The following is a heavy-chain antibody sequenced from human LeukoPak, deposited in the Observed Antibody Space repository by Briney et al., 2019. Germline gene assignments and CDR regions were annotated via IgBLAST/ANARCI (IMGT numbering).Heavy chain of an antibody. J-gene: IGHJ4*02. Sequence: ASVKVSCKASGGTFSSYAISWVRQAPGQGLEWMGRIIPILGIANYAQKFQGRVTITADKSTSTAYMELSSLRSEDTAVYYCARDASAEYSSSSGYWGQGTLVTVSS. CDR2: IIPILGIA. D-gene: IGHD6-6*01. CDR1: GGTFSSYA. CDR3: ARDASAEYSSSSGY. V-gene: IGHV1-69*04.